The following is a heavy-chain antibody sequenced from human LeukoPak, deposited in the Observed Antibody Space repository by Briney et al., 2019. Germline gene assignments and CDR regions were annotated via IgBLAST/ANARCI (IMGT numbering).Heavy chain of an antibody. Sequence: ASVNVSCKASGYTFTSYYMHWVRQAPGQGLEWMGWINPNSGGTNYAQKFQGWVTMTRDTSISTAYMELSRLRSDDTAVYYCARGAGDRYVWGSYRPGWYFDLWGRGTLVTVSS. D-gene: IGHD3-16*02. CDR3: ARGAGDRYVWGSYRPGWYFDL. CDR1: GYTFTSYY. CDR2: INPNSGGT. V-gene: IGHV1-2*04. J-gene: IGHJ2*01.